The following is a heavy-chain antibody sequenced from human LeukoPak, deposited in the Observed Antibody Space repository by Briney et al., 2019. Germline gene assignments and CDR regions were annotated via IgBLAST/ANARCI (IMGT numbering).Heavy chain of an antibody. CDR1: GYTFTSYA. CDR3: ASPSPAAVVYYCYYGMDV. Sequence: ASVKVSCKASGYTFTSYAMHWVRQAPGQRLEWMGWINAGNGNTKYSQKFQGRVTITRDTSASTAYMELSSLRSEDTAVYYCASPSPAAVVYYCYYGMDVWGQGTTVTVSS. D-gene: IGHD6-25*01. CDR2: INAGNGNT. J-gene: IGHJ6*02. V-gene: IGHV1-3*01.